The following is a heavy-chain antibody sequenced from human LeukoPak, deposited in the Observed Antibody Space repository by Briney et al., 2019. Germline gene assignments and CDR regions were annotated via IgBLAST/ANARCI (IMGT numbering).Heavy chain of an antibody. D-gene: IGHD3-22*01. CDR3: AKDRGITMIVVVKEFDY. J-gene: IGHJ4*02. CDR1: VFTFSSYA. CDR2: ISGSGGST. V-gene: IGHV3-23*01. Sequence: PGGSLRLSCAASVFTFSSYAMSWVRQAPGKGLEWVSAISGSGGSTYYADSVKGRFTISRDNSKNTLYLQMNSLRAEDTAVYYCAKDRGITMIVVVKEFDYWGQGTLVTVSS.